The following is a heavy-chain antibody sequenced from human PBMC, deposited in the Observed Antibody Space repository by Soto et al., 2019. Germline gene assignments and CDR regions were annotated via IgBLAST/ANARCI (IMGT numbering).Heavy chain of an antibody. CDR2: IAVGSGYT. D-gene: IGHD6-13*01. J-gene: IGHJ4*02. V-gene: IGHV1-58*01. CDR1: GFTFTSSA. Sequence: SVKVSCKASGFTFTSSAFQWVRQARGQRLEWIGWIAVGSGYTNYAQRFQDRVTLTRDMSTATTYMELSRLTSEDTAVYYCAKDSTYSNTWFYFDSWGQGTQVTVSS. CDR3: AKDSTYSNTWFYFDS.